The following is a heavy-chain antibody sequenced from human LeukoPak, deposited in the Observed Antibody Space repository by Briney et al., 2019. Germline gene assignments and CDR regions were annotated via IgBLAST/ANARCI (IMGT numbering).Heavy chain of an antibody. J-gene: IGHJ4*02. D-gene: IGHD1-7*01. CDR3: ARVTRDWNYLLDY. CDR1: GFTFSSYG. Sequence: GGSLRLSCAASGFTFSSYGMHWVRQAPGKGLEWVAVIWYDGSNKYYADSVKGRFTISRDNSKNTLYLQMNSLRAEDTAVYYCARVTRDWNYLLDYWGQGTLVTVSS. V-gene: IGHV3-33*01. CDR2: IWYDGSNK.